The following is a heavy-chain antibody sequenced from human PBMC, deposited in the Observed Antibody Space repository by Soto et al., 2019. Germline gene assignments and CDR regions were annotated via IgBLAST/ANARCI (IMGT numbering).Heavy chain of an antibody. D-gene: IGHD2-2*01. CDR1: GFTFSSYA. CDR3: AKDGGLGYCISTSCYVDP. CDR2: ISGSGGST. V-gene: IGHV3-23*01. Sequence: EVQLLESGGGLVQPGGSLRLSCAASGFTFSSYAMSWVRQAPGKGLEWVSAISGSGGSTYYADSVKGRFTISRDNSKNTLYLQMNSLRAEDTAVYYCAKDGGLGYCISTSCYVDPWGQGTLVTVSS. J-gene: IGHJ5*02.